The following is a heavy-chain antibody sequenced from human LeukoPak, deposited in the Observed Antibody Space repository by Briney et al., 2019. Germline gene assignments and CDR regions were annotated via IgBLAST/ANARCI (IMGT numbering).Heavy chain of an antibody. CDR3: ARLYYDFWSGSIPGWFDP. Sequence: SETLSLTCTVSGGSISSSSYYWGWIRQPPGKGLEWIGYIYYSGSTYYNPSLKSRVTISVDTSKNQFSLKLSSVTAADTAVYYCARLYYDFWSGSIPGWFDPWGQGTLVTVSS. V-gene: IGHV4-30-4*08. D-gene: IGHD3-3*01. CDR1: GGSISSSSYY. J-gene: IGHJ5*02. CDR2: IYYSGST.